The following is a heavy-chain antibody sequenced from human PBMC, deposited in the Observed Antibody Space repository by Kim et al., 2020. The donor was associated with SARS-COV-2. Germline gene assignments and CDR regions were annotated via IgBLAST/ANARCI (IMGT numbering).Heavy chain of an antibody. CDR3: AKDKAPYCGGDCYPDY. Sequence: GGSLRRSCAASGFTFSSYAMSWVRQAPGKGLEWVSAISGSGGSTYYADSVKGRFTISRDNSKNTLYLQMNSLRAEDTAVYYCAKDKAPYCGGDCYPDYWGQGTLVTVSS. D-gene: IGHD2-21*02. V-gene: IGHV3-23*01. J-gene: IGHJ4*02. CDR2: ISGSGGST. CDR1: GFTFSSYA.